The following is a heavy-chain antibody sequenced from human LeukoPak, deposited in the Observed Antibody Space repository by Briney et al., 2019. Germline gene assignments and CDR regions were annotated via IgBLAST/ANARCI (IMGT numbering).Heavy chain of an antibody. Sequence: GGSLRLSCAASGFTFSSYSMNWVRQAPGKGLEWVSSISSSSSYIYYADSVKGRFTISRDNAKNSLYLQMISLRAEDTAVYYCARGGSGIDAFDIWGQGTMVTVSS. CDR3: ARGGSGIDAFDI. CDR2: ISSSSSYI. J-gene: IGHJ3*02. D-gene: IGHD3-10*01. V-gene: IGHV3-21*01. CDR1: GFTFSSYS.